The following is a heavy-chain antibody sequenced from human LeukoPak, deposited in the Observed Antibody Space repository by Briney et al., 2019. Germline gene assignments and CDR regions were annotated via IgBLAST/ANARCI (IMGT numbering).Heavy chain of an antibody. V-gene: IGHV1-2*02. CDR2: INPDSGGT. CDR3: ARGDRSGDFDY. J-gene: IGHJ4*02. D-gene: IGHD6-19*01. CDR1: GYTFSDYF. Sequence: ASVKVSCKASGYTFSDYFINWVRQAPGQGLEWMVCINPDSGGTNYAQNFQGRVTMTRDTSISSAYMDLSRLRSDDTAVYYCARGDRSGDFDYWGQGTLVTVSS.